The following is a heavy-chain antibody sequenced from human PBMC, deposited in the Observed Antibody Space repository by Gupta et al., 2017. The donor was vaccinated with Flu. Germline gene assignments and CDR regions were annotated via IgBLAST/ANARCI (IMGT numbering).Heavy chain of an antibody. D-gene: IGHD3-10*01. Sequence: EVQLVQSGAEVKKPGESLKISCKGSGYSFTSYWIGWVRQMPGKGREWMGIIYPGDSDNRDSPACQGQVNISADKSISTDYLQWSSMKASDTAMYYCARRSPSGSYSFDYWGQGNLVTVSS. CDR3: ARRSPSGSYSFDY. J-gene: IGHJ4*02. CDR2: IYPGDSDN. V-gene: IGHV5-51*01. CDR1: GYSFTSYW.